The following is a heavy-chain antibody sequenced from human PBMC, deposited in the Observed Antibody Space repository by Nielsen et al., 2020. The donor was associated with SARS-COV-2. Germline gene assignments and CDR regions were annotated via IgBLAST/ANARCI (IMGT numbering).Heavy chain of an antibody. J-gene: IGHJ6*02. D-gene: IGHD2-15*01. CDR2: ISSSSRHT. CDR3: ARLGCSGGSCSSGYYYYGMDV. Sequence: WIRQPPGKGLEWASYISSSSRHTNYADSVKGRFTISRDNAKNSLYLQMNSLRVEDTAVYYCARLGCSGGSCSSGYYYYGMDVWGQGATVTVSS. V-gene: IGHV3-11*03.